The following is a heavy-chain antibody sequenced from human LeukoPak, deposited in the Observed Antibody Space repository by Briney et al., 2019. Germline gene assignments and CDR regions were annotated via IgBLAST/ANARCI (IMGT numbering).Heavy chain of an antibody. CDR3: ARWRPPTKNLDY. CDR2: INHSGST. CDR1: GGSFSGYY. D-gene: IGHD2-2*01. V-gene: IGHV4-34*01. J-gene: IGHJ4*02. Sequence: SETLSLTCAVYGGSFSGYYWSWIRQPPGKGLEWIGEINHSGSTNYNPSLKSRVTISVDTSKNQFSLKLSSVTAADTAVYYCARWRPPTKNLDYWGQGTLVTVSS.